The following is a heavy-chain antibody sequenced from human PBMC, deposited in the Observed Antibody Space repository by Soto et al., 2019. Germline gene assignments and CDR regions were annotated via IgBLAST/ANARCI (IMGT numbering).Heavy chain of an antibody. D-gene: IGHD6-19*01. CDR3: ARLNSSGWYNPSFYYYGMDV. J-gene: IGHJ6*02. CDR1: GYSFTSYW. V-gene: IGHV5-51*01. Sequence: HGESLKISCKGSGYSFTSYWIGWVRQMPGKGLEWMGIIYPGDSDTRYSPSFQGQVTISADKSISTAYLQWSSLKASDTAMYYCARLNSSGWYNPSFYYYGMDVWGQGTTVTVSS. CDR2: IYPGDSDT.